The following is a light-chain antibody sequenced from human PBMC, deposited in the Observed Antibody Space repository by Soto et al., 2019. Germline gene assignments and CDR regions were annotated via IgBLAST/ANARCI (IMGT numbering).Light chain of an antibody. CDR3: QQYASSPLLT. CDR1: QSVSSN. V-gene: IGKV3D-15*01. J-gene: IGKJ4*01. Sequence: EIVMTQSPATLSVSPGERATLSCRASQSVSSNLAWYQQKPGQAPRLLIYGASSRATGIPGRFSGSGSGTDFTLSISRLEPEDFAVYYCQQYASSPLLTFGGGTKVDIK. CDR2: GAS.